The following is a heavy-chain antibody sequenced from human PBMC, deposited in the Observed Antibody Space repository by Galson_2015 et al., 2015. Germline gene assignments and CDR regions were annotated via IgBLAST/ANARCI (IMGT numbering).Heavy chain of an antibody. Sequence: QSGAEVKKPGESLKISCKGSGYSFTSYGISWVRQAPGQGLEWMGWISAYNGNTNYAQKLQGRVTMTTDTSTSTAYMELRSLRSDDTAVYYCARDSGPFTGVKQLVQPKDNYYYYYMDVWGKGTTVTVSS. V-gene: IGHV1-18*01. CDR3: ARDSGPFTGVKQLVQPKDNYYYYYMDV. CDR1: GYSFTSYG. CDR2: ISAYNGNT. D-gene: IGHD6-6*01. J-gene: IGHJ6*03.